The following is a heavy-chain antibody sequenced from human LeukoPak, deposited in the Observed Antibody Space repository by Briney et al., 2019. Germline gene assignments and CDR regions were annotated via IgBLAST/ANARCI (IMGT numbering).Heavy chain of an antibody. CDR2: IKSKTDGGSR. J-gene: IGHJ4*02. D-gene: IGHD1-26*01. Sequence: GGSLRLSCTASGFTFSNAWMSWVRQAPGKGLEWIGRIKSKTDGGSRDFAAPVRGRFTISRDDSKNTLYVQMNSLKTEDTAVYYCTAGVGLSDFDYWGQGTLVTVSS. V-gene: IGHV3-15*01. CDR1: GFTFSNAW. CDR3: TAGVGLSDFDY.